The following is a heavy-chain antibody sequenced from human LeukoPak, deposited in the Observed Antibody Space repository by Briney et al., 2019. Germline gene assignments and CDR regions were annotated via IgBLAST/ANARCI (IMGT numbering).Heavy chain of an antibody. D-gene: IGHD3-22*01. Sequence: PSETLSLTCTVSGGSISSSFYYWSWIRQPPGKGLEWIGYIYYSGSTNYKSSLKSRVTISVDTSKNQFSLKLSSVTAADTAVYYCASTYYYDSSGPGAFDYWGQGTLVTVSS. V-gene: IGHV4-61*01. J-gene: IGHJ4*02. CDR2: IYYSGST. CDR3: ASTYYYDSSGPGAFDY. CDR1: GGSISSSFYY.